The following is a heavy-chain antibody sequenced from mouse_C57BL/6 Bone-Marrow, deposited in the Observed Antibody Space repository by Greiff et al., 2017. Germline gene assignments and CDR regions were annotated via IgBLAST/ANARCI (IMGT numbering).Heavy chain of an antibody. V-gene: IGHV5-17*01. CDR3: ARGGTVVATGAMDY. Sequence: EVKLMESGGGLVKPGGSLKLSCAASGFTFSDYGMHWVRQAPEKGLEWVAYISSGSSTIYYADTVKGRFTISRDNAKNTPFLQMTSLRSEDTAMYDCARGGTVVATGAMDYWGQGTSLTVSS. D-gene: IGHD1-1*01. J-gene: IGHJ4*01. CDR2: ISSGSSTI. CDR1: GFTFSDYG.